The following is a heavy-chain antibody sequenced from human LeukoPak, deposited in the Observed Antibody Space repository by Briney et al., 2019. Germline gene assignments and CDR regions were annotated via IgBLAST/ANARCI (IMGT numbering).Heavy chain of an antibody. D-gene: IGHD2/OR15-2a*01. J-gene: IGHJ3*01. V-gene: IGHV4-59*01. CDR3: AEYGFTFDV. CDR2: IYYSGST. Sequence: SETLSLTCTVSGGSISSYYWSWIRQPPGKGLEWIGYIYYSGSTNYNPSPKSRVTISVDTSKNQFSLKLSSVTAADTAVYYCAEYGFTFDVWGQGTMVTVSS. CDR1: GGSISSYY.